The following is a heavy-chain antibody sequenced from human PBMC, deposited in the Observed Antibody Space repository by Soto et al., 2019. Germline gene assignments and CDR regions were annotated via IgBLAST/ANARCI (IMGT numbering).Heavy chain of an antibody. D-gene: IGHD1-1*01. CDR2: IKQDGSEK. J-gene: IGHJ4*02. Sequence: GXSLRLSCEASGFTFSSYWMSWVLQPPGKGLEWVANIKQDGSEKYHEDSMKGRFTISRDNAKNSLYLQMNSLRADDTAVYYCARTGTSHYWGRGTLVTVSS. V-gene: IGHV3-7*01. CDR3: ARTGTSHY. CDR1: GFTFSSYW.